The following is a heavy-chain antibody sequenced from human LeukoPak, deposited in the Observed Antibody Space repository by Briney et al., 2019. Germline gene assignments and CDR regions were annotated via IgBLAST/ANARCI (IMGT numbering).Heavy chain of an antibody. D-gene: IGHD1-26*01. V-gene: IGHV1-2*02. Sequence: ASVTVSCKSTGYTCTGYYMHWVRPPPGQGLAWVGWINPNSGGINDAQKFQGRVTMTRDTSISTSYMELSRLRSDDTAVYYCATGATTYYYYYMDVWGKGTTVTISS. J-gene: IGHJ6*03. CDR2: INPNSGGI. CDR1: GYTCTGYY. CDR3: ATGATTYYYYYMDV.